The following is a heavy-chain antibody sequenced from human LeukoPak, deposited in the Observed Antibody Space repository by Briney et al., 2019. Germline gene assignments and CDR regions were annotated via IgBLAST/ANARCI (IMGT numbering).Heavy chain of an antibody. CDR2: INHSGST. CDR3: ARKEGSSWYYFDC. J-gene: IGHJ4*02. Sequence: SETLSLTSAVYGGSFSGYSWTWIRQPPGKGLEWMGEINHSGSTNYNPSLKSRVTISVDTSKNQFSLKLSSVTAADTAVYYCARKEGSSWYYFDCWGQGTLVTVSS. CDR1: GGSFSGYS. V-gene: IGHV4-34*01. D-gene: IGHD6-13*01.